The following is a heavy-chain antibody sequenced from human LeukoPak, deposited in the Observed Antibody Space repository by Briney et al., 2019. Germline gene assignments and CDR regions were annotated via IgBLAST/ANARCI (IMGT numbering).Heavy chain of an antibody. Sequence: GGSLRLSCAASGFTFSSYAMSWVRQAPGKGREWVSAISGSGGSTYYADSVKGRFTISRDNSKNTLYLQMNSLRAEDTAVYYCASWVWPAPRDYWGQGTLVTVSS. CDR2: ISGSGGST. J-gene: IGHJ4*02. CDR3: ASWVWPAPRDY. V-gene: IGHV3-23*01. CDR1: GFTFSSYA. D-gene: IGHD6-13*01.